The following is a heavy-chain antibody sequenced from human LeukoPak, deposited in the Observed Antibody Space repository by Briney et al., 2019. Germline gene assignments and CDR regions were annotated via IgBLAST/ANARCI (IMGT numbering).Heavy chain of an antibody. D-gene: IGHD2-2*01. Sequence: SETLSLTCAVYGGSFSGYYWSWIRQPPGKGLEWIGEINHSGSTNYNPSLKSRVTISVDTSKNQFFPKLSSVTAADTAVYYCRAAARRGYYYYMDVWGKGTTVTVSS. J-gene: IGHJ6*03. CDR3: RAAARRGYYYYMDV. CDR2: INHSGST. V-gene: IGHV4-34*01. CDR1: GGSFSGYY.